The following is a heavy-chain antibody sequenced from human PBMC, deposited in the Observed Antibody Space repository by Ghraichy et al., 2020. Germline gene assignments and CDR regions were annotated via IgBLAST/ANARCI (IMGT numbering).Heavy chain of an antibody. CDR2: IYYSGST. J-gene: IGHJ3*02. D-gene: IGHD3-10*01. Sequence: SETLSLTCTVSGGSISSYYWSWIRQPPGKGLEWIGYIYYSGSTNYNPSLKSRVTISVDTSKNQFSLKLSSVTAADTAVYYCARRKSPSRWFGELLSSGVDVCNSWVQGTMVTVS. CDR3: ARRKSPSRWFGELLSSGVDVCNS. CDR1: GGSISSYY. V-gene: IGHV4-59*08.